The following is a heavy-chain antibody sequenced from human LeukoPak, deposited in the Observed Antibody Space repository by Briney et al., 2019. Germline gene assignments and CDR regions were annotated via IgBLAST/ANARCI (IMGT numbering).Heavy chain of an antibody. V-gene: IGHV6-1*01. D-gene: IGHD2-8*02. Sequence: SQTLSLTCAISGVSVSSKSAAWNWIRQSPSRGLEWLGRTYYRSKWYNDYAASVKRRITINPDTSKNQFSLQLISVAPEDTAVYDCARGTGPFDYWGQGTPVTVSS. CDR2: TYYRSKWYN. CDR3: ARGTGPFDY. J-gene: IGHJ4*02. CDR1: GVSVSSKSAA.